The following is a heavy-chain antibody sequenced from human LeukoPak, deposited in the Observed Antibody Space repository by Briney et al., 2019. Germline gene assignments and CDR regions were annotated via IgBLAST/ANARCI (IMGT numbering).Heavy chain of an antibody. J-gene: IGHJ4*02. D-gene: IGHD2-15*01. CDR1: GYTFTGYY. CDR3: ARASYCSGGSCYSDY. V-gene: IGHV1-2*02. Sequence: EASVKVSCKASGYTFTGYYMHWVRQAPGQGLEWMGWINPNSGGTNYAQKFQGRVTMTRDTSISTAYMELSRLRSDDTAVYYCARASYCSGGSCYSDYWGQGTLVTVSS. CDR2: INPNSGGT.